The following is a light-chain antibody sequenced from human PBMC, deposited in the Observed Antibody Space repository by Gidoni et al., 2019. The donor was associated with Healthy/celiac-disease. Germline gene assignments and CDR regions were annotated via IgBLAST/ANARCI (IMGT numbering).Light chain of an antibody. Sequence: DIQMTQSPSTLSASVGDRVTITCRASQSISSWLAWYQQKPGKAPKLLIDKASSLESGVPSRFSGSGSGTEFTLTISSLQPDDFATYYCQQYNSYSGMCSFGQGTKLEIK. CDR3: QQYNSYSGMCS. CDR2: KAS. CDR1: QSISSW. V-gene: IGKV1-5*03. J-gene: IGKJ2*04.